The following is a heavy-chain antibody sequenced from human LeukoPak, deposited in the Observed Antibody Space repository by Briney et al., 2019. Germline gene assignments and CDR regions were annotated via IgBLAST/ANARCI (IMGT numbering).Heavy chain of an antibody. Sequence: PSETLSLTCAVSDDSFSSHYWTWIRQPPGKGLEWIGYISYIGSINYNPSLKSRVTISIDTSKTQFSLKLSSVTAADTAVYYCARDLVTVTKGFDIWGQGTMVSVSS. CDR3: ARDLVTVTKGFDI. CDR1: DDSFSSHY. V-gene: IGHV4-59*11. D-gene: IGHD4-17*01. J-gene: IGHJ3*02. CDR2: ISYIGSI.